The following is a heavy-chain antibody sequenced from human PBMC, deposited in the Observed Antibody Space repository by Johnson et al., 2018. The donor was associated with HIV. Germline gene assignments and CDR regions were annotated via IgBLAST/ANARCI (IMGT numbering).Heavy chain of an antibody. CDR3: ARGGLLWFGRPAD. CDR2: TKQDGSEK. D-gene: IGHD3-10*01. CDR1: GFTLSPYW. V-gene: IGHV3-7*01. J-gene: IGHJ3*01. Sequence: VQLVASGGGLIHPGGPLRLSCAASGFTLSPYWMSWVRQAPGKGLEGVANTKQDGSEKYCVDSVTGRFTIARDNAKNSLYLQMSSLGAEDTAVYYCARGGLLWFGRPADWGQGTMVTVSS.